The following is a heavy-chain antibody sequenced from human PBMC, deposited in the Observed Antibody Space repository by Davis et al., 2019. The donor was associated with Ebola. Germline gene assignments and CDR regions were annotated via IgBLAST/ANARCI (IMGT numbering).Heavy chain of an antibody. D-gene: IGHD2-2*01. CDR2: INHSGST. Sequence: SETLSLTCAVYGGSFSTYYWSWIRQPPGKGLEWIGEINHSGSTNYNPSLKSRVTISVDTSKNQFSLKLSSVTAADTAVYYCARHCSSTSCSWFDPWGQGTLVTVSS. CDR3: ARHCSSTSCSWFDP. CDR1: GGSFSTYY. J-gene: IGHJ5*02. V-gene: IGHV4-34*01.